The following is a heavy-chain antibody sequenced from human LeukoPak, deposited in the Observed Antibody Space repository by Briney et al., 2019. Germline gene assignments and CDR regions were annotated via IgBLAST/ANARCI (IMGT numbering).Heavy chain of an antibody. D-gene: IGHD2-15*01. CDR2: INHSGST. CDR3: ARGRSFEYYLDY. J-gene: IGHJ4*02. CDR1: GGSFSGYY. Sequence: KPSETLSLTCAVYGGSFSGYYWSWIRQPPGKGLEWIGEINHSGSTNYNPSLKSRVTISVDTSKNQFSLKLSSVTAADTAVYYCARGRSFEYYLDYWGQGTLVTVSS. V-gene: IGHV4-34*01.